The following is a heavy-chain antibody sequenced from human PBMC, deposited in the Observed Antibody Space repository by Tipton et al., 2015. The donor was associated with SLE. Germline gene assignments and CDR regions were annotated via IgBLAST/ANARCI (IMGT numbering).Heavy chain of an antibody. V-gene: IGHV4-61*02. CDR3: AREGSSCLFQH. D-gene: IGHD6-13*01. CDR2: IYTSGST. J-gene: IGHJ1*01. CDR1: GGSISSGSYY. Sequence: TLSLTCTVSGGSISSGSYYWSWIRQPAGKGLEWIGRIYTSGSTNYNPSLKSRVTISVDTSKNQFSLKLSSVTAADTAVYYCAREGSSCLFQHWGQGTPVTVSS.